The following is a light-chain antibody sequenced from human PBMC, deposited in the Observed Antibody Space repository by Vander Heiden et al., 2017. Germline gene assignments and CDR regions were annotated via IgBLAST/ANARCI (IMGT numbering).Light chain of an antibody. CDR2: YDN. J-gene: IGLJ2*01. CDR3: QVWNSISDPVV. CDR1: HIGSKS. V-gene: IGLV3-21*02. Sequence: SYVVTQPPSVSVAPGQTAMIACGGNHIGSKSVHWYQQKPGQAPVLVVYYDNDRPSGIPERFSGSKSGNTATPTITRVEAGDEADYYCQVWNSISDPVVFGGGTKVTVL.